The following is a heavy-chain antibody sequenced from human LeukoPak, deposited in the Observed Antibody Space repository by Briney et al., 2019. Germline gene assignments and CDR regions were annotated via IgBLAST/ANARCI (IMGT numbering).Heavy chain of an antibody. CDR2: INHSGST. CDR1: GGSFSGYY. Sequence: SETLSPTCAVYGGSFSGYYWSWIRQPPGKGLEWIGEINHSGSTNYNPSLKSRVTISVDTSKNQFSLKLSSVTAADTAVYYCARGDSPNYYDSSGSFPYWGQGTLVTVSS. V-gene: IGHV4-34*01. J-gene: IGHJ4*02. D-gene: IGHD3-22*01. CDR3: ARGDSPNYYDSSGSFPY.